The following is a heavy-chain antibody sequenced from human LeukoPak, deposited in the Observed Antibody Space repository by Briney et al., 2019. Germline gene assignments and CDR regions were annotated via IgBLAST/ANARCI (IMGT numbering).Heavy chain of an antibody. V-gene: IGHV3-74*01. CDR2: INGDGSST. Sequence: PGGSLRLSCAASGFTFSSYWMHWVRQAPGKGLVWVSRINGDGSSTSYADSVKGRFTISRDNAKNTLYLQMNSLRAEDTALYYCARDRFRVPIDHWGQGTLVTVSS. CDR1: GFTFSSYW. CDR3: ARDRFRVPIDH. D-gene: IGHD5/OR15-5a*01. J-gene: IGHJ4*02.